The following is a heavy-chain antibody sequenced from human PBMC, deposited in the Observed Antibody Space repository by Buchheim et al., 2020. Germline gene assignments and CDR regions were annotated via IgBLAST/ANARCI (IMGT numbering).Heavy chain of an antibody. CDR1: GFTFSSYE. J-gene: IGHJ4*02. CDR3: ARSAAHSL. D-gene: IGHD6-25*01. CDR2: IGSSGTTK. V-gene: IGHV3-48*03. Sequence: EVQLVESGGGFVQPGGSLRLSCAASGFTFSSYEMNWVRQAPGKGLEWVSYIGSSGTTKHYADSVKGRFTISRDNAKNSLYLQMNSRRAEDTAVYYCARSAAHSLWGQGTL.